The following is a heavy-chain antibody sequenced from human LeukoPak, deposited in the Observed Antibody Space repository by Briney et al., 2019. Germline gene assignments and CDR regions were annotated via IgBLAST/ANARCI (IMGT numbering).Heavy chain of an antibody. D-gene: IGHD1-7*01. CDR1: GFAFSSYT. Sequence: HPGGSLRLSCAATGFAFSSYTMTWVRQAPGKGLEWVSAISGSGVRTYYADSVKGRFTISRDNPENTLYLQMNNLRAEDTAVYYCAKGYNWNSKYPGATHYWGQGTLVTVSS. J-gene: IGHJ4*02. CDR2: ISGSGVRT. CDR3: AKGYNWNSKYPGATHY. V-gene: IGHV3-23*01.